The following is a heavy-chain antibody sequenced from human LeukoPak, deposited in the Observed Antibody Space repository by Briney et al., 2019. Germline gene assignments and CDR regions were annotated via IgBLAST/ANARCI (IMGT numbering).Heavy chain of an antibody. CDR3: AKDSAKKYDDY. Sequence: GGSLRLSCAASGFTFSSYAMSWVRQAPGKGLEWVSGISGSDGSTNYADSVKGRLTISRENSKNTLYLQMNSLRAEDTAVYYCAKDSAKKYDDYWGQGTLVTVSS. D-gene: IGHD2/OR15-2a*01. V-gene: IGHV3-23*01. CDR1: GFTFSSYA. CDR2: ISGSDGST. J-gene: IGHJ4*02.